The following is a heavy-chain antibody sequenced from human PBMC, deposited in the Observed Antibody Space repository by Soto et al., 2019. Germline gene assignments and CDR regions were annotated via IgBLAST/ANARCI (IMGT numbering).Heavy chain of an antibody. D-gene: IGHD4-17*01. CDR2: IHNGGAA. V-gene: IGHV4-39*01. J-gene: IGHJ6*03. CDR1: GGSVNSDNFS. Sequence: QLRLQESGPRLLRPSATLSLTCGVSGGSVNSDNFSWGWVRQPPGKGPEWIATIHNGGAANYNPSLHGRVSISIDTSRNEISMQLTSVTAADSSLYYWVRLPPTVTPGRNFYFYMDVWGKGTTVTVSS. CDR3: VRLPPTVTPGRNFYFYMDV.